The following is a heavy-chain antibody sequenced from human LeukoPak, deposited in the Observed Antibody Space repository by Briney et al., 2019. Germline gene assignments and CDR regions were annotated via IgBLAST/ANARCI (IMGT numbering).Heavy chain of an antibody. CDR3: ARGRNTNYFDY. V-gene: IGHV4-38-2*02. CDR2: IYHSGST. Sequence: PSETLSLTCTVSGYSISSGYYWGWIRQPPGKGLEWIGSIYHSGSTYYNPSLKSRVTISVDTSKNQFSLKLSSVTAADTAVYYCARGRNTNYFDYWGQGTLVTVSS. J-gene: IGHJ4*02. D-gene: IGHD1/OR15-1a*01. CDR1: GYSISSGYY.